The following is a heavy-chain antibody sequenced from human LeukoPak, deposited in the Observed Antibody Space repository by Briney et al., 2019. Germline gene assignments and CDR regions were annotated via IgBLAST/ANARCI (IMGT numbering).Heavy chain of an antibody. CDR1: GGSISSGGYY. CDR2: IYYSGST. D-gene: IGHD4-17*01. Sequence: SETLSLTCAVSGGSISSGGYYWSWIRQHPGKGLEWIGYIYYSGSTYYNPSLKSRVTISVDTSKNQFSLKLSSVTAADTAVYYCARCGKDGDYVQNWGQGTLVTVSS. CDR3: ARCGKDGDYVQN. V-gene: IGHV4-31*11. J-gene: IGHJ4*02.